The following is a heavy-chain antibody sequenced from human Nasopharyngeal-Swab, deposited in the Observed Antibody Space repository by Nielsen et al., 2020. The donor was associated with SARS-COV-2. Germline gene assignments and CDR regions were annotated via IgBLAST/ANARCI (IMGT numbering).Heavy chain of an antibody. J-gene: IGHJ4*02. CDR1: GGSFSGYY. V-gene: IGHV4-34*09. CDR2: INHSGST. Sequence: LRLSCAVYGGSFSGYYWSWIRQPPGKGLEWIGEINHSGSTNYNPSLKSRVTISVDTSKNQFSLKLSSVTAADTAVYYCARVHSSGWYYFDYWGQGTLVTVSS. CDR3: ARVHSSGWYYFDY. D-gene: IGHD6-19*01.